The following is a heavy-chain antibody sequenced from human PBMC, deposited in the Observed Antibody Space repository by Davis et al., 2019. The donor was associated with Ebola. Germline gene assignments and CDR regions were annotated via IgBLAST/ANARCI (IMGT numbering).Heavy chain of an antibody. V-gene: IGHV1-18*04. CDR3: ASLIGGSSWYYFDY. D-gene: IGHD6-13*01. CDR2: ISAYNGNT. CDR1: GYTFTSYG. Sequence: ASVKVSCKASGYTFTSYGISWVRQAPGQGLEWMGWISAYNGNTKSAQKFQGRVTITRDTSASTAYMELSSLRSEDTAVYYCASLIGGSSWYYFDYWGQGTLVTVSS. J-gene: IGHJ4*02.